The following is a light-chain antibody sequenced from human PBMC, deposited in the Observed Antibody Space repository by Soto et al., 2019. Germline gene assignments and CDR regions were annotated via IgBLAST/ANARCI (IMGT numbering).Light chain of an antibody. J-gene: IGKJ3*01. CDR1: QGISSY. V-gene: IGKV1-9*01. CDR3: QQLNSYPQGFT. CDR2: AAS. Sequence: DIQLTQSPSFLSASVGDRVTITCRASQGISSYLAWYQQKPGKAPKLLIYAASTLQSGVPSRFSGSVSGTEFTLTISSLQPEDFATYYCQQLNSYPQGFTFGPGTKVDIK.